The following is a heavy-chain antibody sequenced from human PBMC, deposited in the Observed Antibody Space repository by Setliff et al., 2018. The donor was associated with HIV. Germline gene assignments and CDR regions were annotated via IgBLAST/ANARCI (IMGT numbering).Heavy chain of an antibody. CDR3: ARDFGGYCSSMSCPGLFDP. Sequence: GASVKVSCKASGYTFTGYYMHWVRQAPGQGLEWMGWINPNSGGTTYAQKFQGRVTITTDESTSTAYMELSGLRSEDTAVYYCARDFGGYCSSMSCPGLFDPWGQGTLVTVLL. CDR1: GYTFTGYY. V-gene: IGHV1-2*02. CDR2: INPNSGGT. J-gene: IGHJ5*02. D-gene: IGHD2-2*01.